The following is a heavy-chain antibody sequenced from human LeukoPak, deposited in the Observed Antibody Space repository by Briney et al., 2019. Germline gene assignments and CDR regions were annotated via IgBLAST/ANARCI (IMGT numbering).Heavy chain of an antibody. CDR1: GGTFSSYA. CDR2: IIPIFGTT. Sequence: SVKVSCEASGGTFSSYAISWVRQAPGQGLEWMGGIIPIFGTTNYAQKFQGRVTITADESTSTAYMELSSLRSEDTAVYYCARSPLVGLGELSFGYFDYWGQGTLVTVSS. J-gene: IGHJ4*02. D-gene: IGHD3-16*02. V-gene: IGHV1-69*01. CDR3: ARSPLVGLGELSFGYFDY.